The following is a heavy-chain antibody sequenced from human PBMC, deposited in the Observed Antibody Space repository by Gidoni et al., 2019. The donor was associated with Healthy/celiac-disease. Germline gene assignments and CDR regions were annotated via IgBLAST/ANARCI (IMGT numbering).Heavy chain of an antibody. CDR2: NSAYNGNT. J-gene: IGHJ4*02. D-gene: IGHD6-13*01. CDR3: ARGDLRDDIAAAWSAFDY. Sequence: QVQLVQSGAEVKKPGDSEKVSCKASGYTFNSYGISWVRQAPGQGLEWMGWNSAYNGNTNYAQKLQGRVTMTTDTSTSTAYMELRSLRSDDTAVYYCARGDLRDDIAAAWSAFDYWGQGTLVTVSS. V-gene: IGHV1-18*01. CDR1: GYTFNSYG.